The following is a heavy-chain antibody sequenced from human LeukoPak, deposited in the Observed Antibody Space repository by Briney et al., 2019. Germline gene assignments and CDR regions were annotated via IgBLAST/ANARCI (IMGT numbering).Heavy chain of an antibody. V-gene: IGHV1-2*02. Sequence: ASVKVSLKASAYRFTDYYIHWVRQAPGQGLEWMGWINPNTGDTHYAQKILGRVTMTRDTSVSTAYMELSRLTSDDTAVYYCARVTNYYYMDVWGKGTTVTVS. CDR2: INPNTGDT. CDR3: ARVTNYYYMDV. J-gene: IGHJ6*03. D-gene: IGHD1-14*01. CDR1: AYRFTDYY.